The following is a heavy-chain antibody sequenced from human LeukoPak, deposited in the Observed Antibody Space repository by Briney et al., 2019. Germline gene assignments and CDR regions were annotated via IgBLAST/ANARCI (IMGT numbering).Heavy chain of an antibody. V-gene: IGHV4-34*01. CDR2: INHSGST. CDR1: GGSFSGYY. D-gene: IGHD4-17*01. J-gene: IGHJ5*02. Sequence: PSETLSLTCAVYGGSFSGYYWSWIRQPPGKGLEWIGEINHSGSTNYNPSLKSRVTISVDTSKNQFSLKLSSVTAADTAVYYCARGGDYKQDYNWFDPWGQGTLVTVSS. CDR3: ARGGDYKQDYNWFDP.